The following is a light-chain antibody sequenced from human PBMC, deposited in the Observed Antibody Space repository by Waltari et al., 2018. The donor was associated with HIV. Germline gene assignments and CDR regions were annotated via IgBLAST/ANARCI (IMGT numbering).Light chain of an antibody. CDR3: QSYDSRLSGSVV. J-gene: IGLJ2*01. Sequence: QCALTQPPSVSGAPGQRVPIYCSGRHSNIAAGFDVHWYQPVPGTAPRLLIYDNNNRPSGVPDRFSGYKSGTSASLAINGLQSEDEAYYYCQSYDSRLSGSVVFGGGTKVTVL. CDR2: DNN. CDR1: HSNIAAGFD. V-gene: IGLV1-40*01.